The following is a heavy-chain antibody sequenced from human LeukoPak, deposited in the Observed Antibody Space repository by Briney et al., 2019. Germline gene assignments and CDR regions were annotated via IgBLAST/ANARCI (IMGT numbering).Heavy chain of an antibody. CDR3: ARRNWNHPLDY. D-gene: IGHD1-14*01. CDR2: INHSGST. Sequence: GSLRLSCAASGFTFSSYEMYWVRQAPGKGLEWIGEINHSGSTNYNPSLKSRVTISVDTSKNQFSLKLSSVTAADTAVYYCARRNWNHPLDYWGQGTLVTVSS. CDR1: GFTFSSYE. V-gene: IGHV4-34*01. J-gene: IGHJ4*02.